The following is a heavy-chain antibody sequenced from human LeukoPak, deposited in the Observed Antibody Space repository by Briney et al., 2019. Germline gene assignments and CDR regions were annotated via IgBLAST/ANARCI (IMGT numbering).Heavy chain of an antibody. D-gene: IGHD3-10*01. CDR1: GFTFSSYS. CDR3: ARFTSGAGSNDYFDY. CDR2: ISSSSSYI. J-gene: IGHJ4*02. Sequence: GGSLRLSCAASGFTFSSYSMNWVRQAPGKGLEWVSSISSSSSYIYYADSVKGRFTISRDNAKNSLYLQMNSLRAEDTAVYYCARFTSGAGSNDYFDYWGQGTLVTVS. V-gene: IGHV3-21*01.